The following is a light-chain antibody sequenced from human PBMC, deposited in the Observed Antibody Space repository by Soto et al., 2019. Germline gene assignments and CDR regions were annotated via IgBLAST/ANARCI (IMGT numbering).Light chain of an antibody. CDR3: SSYRSITSPVV. J-gene: IGLJ2*01. CDR1: TSDIGGYYF. Sequence: QSALTQPASVSGSPGQSITISCTGTTSDIGGYYFVSWYQHHPGKAPKLIISDVSGRPSGVSDRFSGSKSGNAASLTISGLQAEDEADYYCSSYRSITSPVVCGGGTKVTVL. V-gene: IGLV2-14*03. CDR2: DVS.